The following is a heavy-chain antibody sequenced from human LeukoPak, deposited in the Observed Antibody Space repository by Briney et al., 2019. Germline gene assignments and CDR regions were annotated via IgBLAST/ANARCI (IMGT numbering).Heavy chain of an antibody. CDR3: ARRNYYDSSAYYIFDY. V-gene: IGHV4-39*01. CDR2: IYYGGTT. J-gene: IGHJ4*02. Sequence: SETLSLTCSVSGGSISSTNYFWGWIRQPPGEGLEWIGSIYYGGTTYYNPSLKSRVTISIDTSKNQFSLKLTSVTAADTAVYYCARRNYYDSSAYYIFDYWGQGTLVTVSS. D-gene: IGHD3-22*01. CDR1: GGSISSTNYF.